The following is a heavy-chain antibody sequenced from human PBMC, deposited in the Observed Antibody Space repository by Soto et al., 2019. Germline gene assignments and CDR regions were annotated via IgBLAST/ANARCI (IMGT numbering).Heavy chain of an antibody. CDR2: ISYDGRNT. Sequence: LILSCGAAEVFFSTSAMHWVRKTPGKGLERVAVISYDGRNTYSGGSVKGRLTICRNNCKNTVYLEMNSLRAEDTAVYYCAKEILWFGELSNYNYYYGMDVWGQGTTVTVAS. J-gene: IGHJ6*02. V-gene: IGHV3-30*18. CDR1: EVFFSTSA. CDR3: AKEILWFGELSNYNYYYGMDV. D-gene: IGHD3-10*01.